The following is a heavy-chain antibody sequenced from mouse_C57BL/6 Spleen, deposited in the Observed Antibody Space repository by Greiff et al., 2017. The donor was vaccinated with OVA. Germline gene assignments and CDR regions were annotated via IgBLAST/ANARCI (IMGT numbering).Heavy chain of an antibody. CDR2: IYPGSGST. J-gene: IGHJ2*01. CDR3: ARGITTVVAPYYFDY. V-gene: IGHV1-55*01. Sequence: QVQLQQSGAELVKPGASVKMSCKASGYTFTSYWITWVKQRPGQGLEWIGDIYPGSGSTNYNEKFKSKATLTVDTSSSTAYMQLSSLTSEDSAVYYCARGITTVVAPYYFDYWGQGTTLTVSS. CDR1: GYTFTSYW. D-gene: IGHD1-1*01.